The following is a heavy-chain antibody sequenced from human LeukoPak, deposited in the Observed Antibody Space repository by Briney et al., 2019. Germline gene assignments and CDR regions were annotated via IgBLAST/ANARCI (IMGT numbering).Heavy chain of an antibody. J-gene: IGHJ4*02. Sequence: SETLSLTCTVSGGSISSYNWSWIRQPPGKGLEWIGYIYYSGRTNCNPSLKSRVTISVDTSKNQFSLKLSSVTAADTAVYYCARENGDGYNYYYWGQGTLVTVSS. CDR3: ARENGDGYNYYY. CDR1: GGSISSYN. D-gene: IGHD5-24*01. V-gene: IGHV4-59*01. CDR2: IYYSGRT.